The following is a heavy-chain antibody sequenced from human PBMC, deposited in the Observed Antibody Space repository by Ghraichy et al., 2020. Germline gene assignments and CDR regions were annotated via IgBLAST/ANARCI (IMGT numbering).Heavy chain of an antibody. CDR1: GGAISSSSYY. CDR3: ASYCGGDCYLGRGAVYNFDY. J-gene: IGHJ4*02. D-gene: IGHD2-21*02. Sequence: SETLSLTCTVSGGAISSSSYYWGWIRQPPGKGLEWIGSIYYSGSTYYNPSLKIRVTISVDTSKNQFSLKLSSVTAADTAVYDCASYCGGDCYLGRGAVYNFDYWGQGTMVTVAS. CDR2: IYYSGST. V-gene: IGHV4-39*01.